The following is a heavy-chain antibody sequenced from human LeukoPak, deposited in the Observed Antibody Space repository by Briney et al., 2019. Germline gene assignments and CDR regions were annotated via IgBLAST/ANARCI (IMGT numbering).Heavy chain of an antibody. CDR2: ISGSGDTT. Sequence: GGSLRLSCAASGFTFSSYVMSWVRQAPGKGLEWVSVISGSGDTTYYADSVKGRFTISRDNSKNTLYLQMNNLGVEDTAVYYCAKEGTYFFDNWGQGTLVTVSS. CDR1: GFTFSSYV. CDR3: AKEGTYFFDN. D-gene: IGHD3-10*01. J-gene: IGHJ4*02. V-gene: IGHV3-23*01.